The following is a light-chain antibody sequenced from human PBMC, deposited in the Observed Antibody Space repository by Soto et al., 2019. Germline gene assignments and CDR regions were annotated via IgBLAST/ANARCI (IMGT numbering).Light chain of an antibody. CDR1: HSFSSF. CDR2: GAY. J-gene: IGKJ2*01. CDR3: QQTYSPPFT. Sequence: DIQMTQSPSSVSESVGDRVTISCRASHSFSSFLNWYQQKRGKPPTLLIYGAYNLRSGVPSRFTGSGGGAEFRLTISSLQPDDFATYYCQQTYSPPFTFGQGTSLELK. V-gene: IGKV1-39*01.